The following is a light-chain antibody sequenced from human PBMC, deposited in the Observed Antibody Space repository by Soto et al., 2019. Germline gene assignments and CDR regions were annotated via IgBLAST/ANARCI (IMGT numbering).Light chain of an antibody. CDR3: SSYTSSSTPYV. J-gene: IGLJ1*01. CDR2: DVS. Sequence: QCALPRAASGYGVAGHGSSISSPGTSSDVGGYNYVSWYQQHPGKAPKLMIYDVSNRPSGVSNRFSGSKSGNTASLTISGLQAEDEADYYCSSYTSSSTPYVFGTGTKVTVL. CDR1: SSDVGGYNY. V-gene: IGLV2-14*01.